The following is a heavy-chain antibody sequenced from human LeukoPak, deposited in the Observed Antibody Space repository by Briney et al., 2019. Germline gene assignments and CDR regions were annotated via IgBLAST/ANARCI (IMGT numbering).Heavy chain of an antibody. CDR1: GGSVTSTNW. J-gene: IGHJ4*02. CDR2: VHLDGRT. Sequence: SETLSLTCDVSGGSVTSTNWWTWVRPPPGKGLEWIGEVHLDGRTNYNPSLKSRLIMSVELPENHISLELTSVTAADTAVYYCAREGGFYRPLDYSGQGTLVTVSS. V-gene: IGHV4-4*02. CDR3: AREGGFYRPLDY. D-gene: IGHD3-3*01.